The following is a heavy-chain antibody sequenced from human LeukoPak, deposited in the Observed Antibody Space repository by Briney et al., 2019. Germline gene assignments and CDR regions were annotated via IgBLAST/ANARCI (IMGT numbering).Heavy chain of an antibody. V-gene: IGHV4-34*01. D-gene: IGHD3-22*01. CDR1: GGSFSGYY. J-gene: IGHJ4*02. Sequence: SSETLSLTCAVYGGSFSGYYWSWIRQPPGKGLEWIGEINHSGSTNYNPSLKSRVTISVDTSKNQFSLKLSSVTAADTAVYYCARARGDSSGYYLDYWGQGTLVTVSS. CDR2: INHSGST. CDR3: ARARGDSSGYYLDY.